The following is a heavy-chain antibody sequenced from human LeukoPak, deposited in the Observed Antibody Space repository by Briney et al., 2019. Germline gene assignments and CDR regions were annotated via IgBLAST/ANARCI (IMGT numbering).Heavy chain of an antibody. V-gene: IGHV3-23*01. CDR3: AKRRYGDYGDFDY. D-gene: IGHD4-17*01. Sequence: GGSLRLSCAASGFTFNNYWMTWVRQAPGKGLEWVSTISGSGGSIYYADSVKGRFSVSRDNSKNTVYLQMNSLRAEDTVVYYCAKRRYGDYGDFDYWGQGTLVTVSS. CDR2: ISGSGGSI. J-gene: IGHJ4*02. CDR1: GFTFNNYW.